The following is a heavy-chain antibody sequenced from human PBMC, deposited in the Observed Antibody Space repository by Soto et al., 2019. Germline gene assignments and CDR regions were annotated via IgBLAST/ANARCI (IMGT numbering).Heavy chain of an antibody. Sequence: PSETLSLTCTVSGGSISSGGYYWRWIRQHPGKGLEWIGYIYYSGSTYYNPSLKSRVTISVDTSKNQFSLKLSSVTAADTAVYYCARDSTKMDYYYGMDVWGQGTTVTVSS. D-gene: IGHD2-8*01. CDR3: ARDSTKMDYYYGMDV. J-gene: IGHJ6*02. CDR1: GGSISSGGYY. V-gene: IGHV4-31*03. CDR2: IYYSGST.